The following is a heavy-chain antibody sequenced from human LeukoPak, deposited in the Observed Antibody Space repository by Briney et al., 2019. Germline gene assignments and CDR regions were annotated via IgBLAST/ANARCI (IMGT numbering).Heavy chain of an antibody. V-gene: IGHV1-2*02. CDR3: ARDLNRRPYSGSPNAFDI. J-gene: IGHJ3*02. CDR2: INPNSGGT. CDR1: GYTFTGYY. D-gene: IGHD1-26*01. Sequence: GASVKVSCKASGYTFTGYYMHWVRQAPGQGLEWMGWINPNSGGTNYARKFQGRVTMTRDTSISTAYMELSRLRSDDTAVYYCARDLNRRPYSGSPNAFDIWGQGTMVTVSS.